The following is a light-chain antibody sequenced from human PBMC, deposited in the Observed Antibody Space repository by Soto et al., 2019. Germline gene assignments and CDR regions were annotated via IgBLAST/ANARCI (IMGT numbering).Light chain of an antibody. V-gene: IGKV1-39*01. Sequence: DIQMTQSPSSLSASVGDRVTITCRASQSISNYLNWYQQKPGKAPNLLIYDASSLLSGVPSRFSGRGSGTDFTRTISSLQPEDFSIYYCQQSDSTPYTFGQGTKLEIK. CDR3: QQSDSTPYT. CDR2: DAS. CDR1: QSISNY. J-gene: IGKJ2*01.